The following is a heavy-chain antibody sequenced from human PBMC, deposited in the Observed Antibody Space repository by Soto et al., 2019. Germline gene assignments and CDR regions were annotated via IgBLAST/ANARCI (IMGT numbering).Heavy chain of an antibody. D-gene: IGHD1-20*01. V-gene: IGHV3-21*01. CDR2: ISTSGTYT. Sequence: EVQLGESGGGLVKPGGSLILSCEVSGFTFSSYNMNWFRQAPGMGLEWVSSISTSGTYTHYAGSVEGRFTISRDNAKNLLYLQMKSLRAEDMAVYYCARDWNFSYNRIDYWGQGTLVTVSS. CDR1: GFTFSSYN. J-gene: IGHJ4*02. CDR3: ARDWNFSYNRIDY.